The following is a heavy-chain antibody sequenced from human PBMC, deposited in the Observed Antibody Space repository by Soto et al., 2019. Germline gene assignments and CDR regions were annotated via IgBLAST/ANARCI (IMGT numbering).Heavy chain of an antibody. Sequence: PSETLSLTCTVSGGSISSGGYYWSWIRQHPGKGLEWIGYIYYSGSTYYNPSLKSRVTISVDTSKNQFSLKLSSVTAADTAVYYCARDATDYYDSSGYYLDYWGQGTLVTAPQ. D-gene: IGHD3-22*01. CDR1: GGSISSGGYY. CDR3: ARDATDYYDSSGYYLDY. V-gene: IGHV4-31*03. J-gene: IGHJ4*02. CDR2: IYYSGST.